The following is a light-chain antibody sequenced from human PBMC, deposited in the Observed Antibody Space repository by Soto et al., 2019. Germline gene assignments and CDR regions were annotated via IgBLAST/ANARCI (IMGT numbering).Light chain of an antibody. CDR1: QSTRNY. J-gene: IGKJ1*01. CDR3: QQSYSIPWT. CDR2: TTS. V-gene: IGKV1-39*01. Sequence: DIPMTQSPSSLSASVGDRVTITCRASQSTRNYLNWYQQRPGRAPRLLIYTTSSLQSGVPSRFSGSVSGTDFTLTISSLQPEDFATYYCQQSYSIPWTFGQGTKVEIK.